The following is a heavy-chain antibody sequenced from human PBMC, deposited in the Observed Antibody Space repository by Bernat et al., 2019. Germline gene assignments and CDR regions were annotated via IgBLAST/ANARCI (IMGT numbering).Heavy chain of an antibody. CDR3: ARGVGYCTGAVCYLVSFDI. V-gene: IGHV4-34*01. CDR1: GGSFSGYY. Sequence: QVQLQQWGAGLLKPSETLSLTCAVYGGSFSGYYWSWIRQPPGKGLEWIGEIYHSGSTNYNPSLKSRVTISVDKSKNRFSLKLSSVTAADTAVYYCARGVGYCTGAVCYLVSFDIWGQGTMVTVSS. D-gene: IGHD2-8*02. J-gene: IGHJ3*02. CDR2: IYHSGST.